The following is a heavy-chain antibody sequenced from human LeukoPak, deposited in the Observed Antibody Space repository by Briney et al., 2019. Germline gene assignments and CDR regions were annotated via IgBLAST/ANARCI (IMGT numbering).Heavy chain of an antibody. CDR3: ARDLYCSSTSCLYYYYYMDV. Sequence: SETLSLTCTVSGYSISSGYHWGWIRQPPGKGLEWIGSIYHSGSTYYNPSLKSRVTISVDTSKNQFSLKLSSVTAADTAVYYCARDLYCSSTSCLYYYYYMDVWGKGTTVTISS. D-gene: IGHD2-2*01. CDR1: GYSISSGYH. CDR2: IYHSGST. J-gene: IGHJ6*03. V-gene: IGHV4-38-2*02.